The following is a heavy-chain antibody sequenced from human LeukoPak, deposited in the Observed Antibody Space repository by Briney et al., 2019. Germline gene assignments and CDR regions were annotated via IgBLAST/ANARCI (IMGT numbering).Heavy chain of an antibody. J-gene: IGHJ5*02. V-gene: IGHV1-2*02. Sequence: ASVRVSCKASGYTFTGYYMHWVRQAPGQGLEWMGWINPNSGGTNYAQKFQGRVTITRDTSISTAYMELSRLRSDDTAVYYCARAETYSSSWSENWFDPWGQGTLVTVSS. CDR2: INPNSGGT. CDR1: GYTFTGYY. CDR3: ARAETYSSSWSENWFDP. D-gene: IGHD6-13*01.